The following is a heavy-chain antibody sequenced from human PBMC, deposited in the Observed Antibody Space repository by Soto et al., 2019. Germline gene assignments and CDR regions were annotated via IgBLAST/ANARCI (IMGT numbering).Heavy chain of an antibody. D-gene: IGHD3-10*01. V-gene: IGHV3-33*01. Sequence: QVQLVESGGGVVQPGRSLRLSCAASGFTFSHYAMHWARQAPGKGLEWVAVIWSDGSNENYADSVRGRFTISRDNPKNTLFLQMHGLRAEDTAVYFCARDYGAAPWDYWGQGALVTVSS. J-gene: IGHJ4*02. CDR3: ARDYGAAPWDY. CDR2: IWSDGSNE. CDR1: GFTFSHYA.